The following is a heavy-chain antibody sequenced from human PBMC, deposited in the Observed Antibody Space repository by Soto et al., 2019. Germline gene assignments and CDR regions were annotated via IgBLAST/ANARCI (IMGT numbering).Heavy chain of an antibody. CDR3: AKDGAYSYYYMDV. V-gene: IGHV3-9*01. CDR2: ISWNSGSI. Sequence: EVQLVESGGGLVQPGRSLRLSCAASGLTFDDYAMHWVRQAPGKGLEWVSGISWNSGSIGYADSVKGRFTISIDNAKNSLSLQVNSLRAEDTAVYYCAKDGAYSYYYMDVWGKGTTVTVSS. CDR1: GLTFDDYA. J-gene: IGHJ6*03. D-gene: IGHD2-21*01.